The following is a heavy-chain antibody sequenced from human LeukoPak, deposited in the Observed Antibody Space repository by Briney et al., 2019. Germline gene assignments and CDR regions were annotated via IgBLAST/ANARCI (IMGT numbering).Heavy chain of an antibody. Sequence: GRSLRLSCAASGFTFDDYAMHWVRQAPGKGLEWVSGISWNSGSIAYAESVKGRFTISRDNAKNSLYLQMNSLRIEDMALYYCAKDGASRRDGYFDLWGRGTLVIVSS. J-gene: IGHJ2*01. CDR2: ISWNSGSI. CDR3: AKDGASRRDGYFDL. D-gene: IGHD1-1*01. V-gene: IGHV3-9*03. CDR1: GFTFDDYA.